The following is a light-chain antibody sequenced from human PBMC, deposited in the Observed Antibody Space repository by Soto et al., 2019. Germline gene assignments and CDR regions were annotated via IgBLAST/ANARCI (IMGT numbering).Light chain of an antibody. J-gene: IGLJ3*02. V-gene: IGLV1-47*01. CDR1: SSNIGSNY. CDR3: ATRDDSLSGHWL. Sequence: QAVVTQPPSASGTPGQRVTISCSGSSSNIGSNYVNWYQHLPGTAPKLLIYRNDHRPSGVPDRFSGSKSGTSASLAISGLRSEDEADYYCATRDDSLSGHWLFGGGTKLTVL. CDR2: RND.